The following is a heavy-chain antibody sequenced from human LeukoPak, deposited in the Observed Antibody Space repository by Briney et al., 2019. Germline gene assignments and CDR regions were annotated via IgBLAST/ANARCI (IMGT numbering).Heavy chain of an antibody. Sequence: EGSLRLSCSGSGFPVSAFAMHWVRQAPGKGLEWVAVIWYDGSNKYYADSVKGRFTISRDNSKNTLYLQMNSLRAEDTAVYYCARGPRYSSGWYSDYWGQGTLVTVSS. CDR2: IWYDGSNK. J-gene: IGHJ4*02. V-gene: IGHV3-33*08. D-gene: IGHD6-19*01. CDR3: ARGPRYSSGWYSDY. CDR1: GFPVSAFA.